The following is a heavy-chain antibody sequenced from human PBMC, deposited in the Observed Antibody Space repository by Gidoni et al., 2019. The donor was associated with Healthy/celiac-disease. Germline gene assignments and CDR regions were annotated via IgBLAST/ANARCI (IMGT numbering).Heavy chain of an antibody. V-gene: IGHV4-39*01. CDR2: IYYSGST. J-gene: IGHJ5*02. Sequence: QLQLQESGPGLVKPSETLSLTCTVSGGSISSSSYYWGWIRQPPGQGLEWIGSIYYSGSTYYNPSLKSRVTISVDTSKNQFSLKLSSVTAADTAVYYCARHASSSSSSWSVWFDPWGQGTLVTVSS. D-gene: IGHD6-13*01. CDR3: ARHASSSSSSWSVWFDP. CDR1: GGSISSSSYY.